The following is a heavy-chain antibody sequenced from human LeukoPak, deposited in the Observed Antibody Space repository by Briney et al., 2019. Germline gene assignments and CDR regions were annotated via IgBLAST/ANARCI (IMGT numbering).Heavy chain of an antibody. CDR3: ARDRGSYYGSPVDD. J-gene: IGHJ4*02. D-gene: IGHD3-10*01. CDR2: IYYRGST. V-gene: IGHV4-39*07. CDR1: GGSISSSSYY. Sequence: PSETLSLTCTVSGGSISSSSYYWGWIRQPPGKGLEWIGSIYYRGSTYYNPSFKSRITISIDTSKNEFSLKLSSVTVADTAVYYCARDRGSYYGSPVDDWGQGTLVTVSS.